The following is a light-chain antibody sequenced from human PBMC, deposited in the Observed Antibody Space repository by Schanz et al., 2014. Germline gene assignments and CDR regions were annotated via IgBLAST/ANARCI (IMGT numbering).Light chain of an antibody. CDR3: TSYTGSGTLWV. Sequence: QSALTQPPSASGSPGQSVTISCTGTGSDVGGYNYVSWYQQHPGKAPKLTIYDVSNRPSGVSDRFSGSKSVNTASLTISGLQAEDEADYYCTSYTGSGTLWVFGGGTKLTVL. CDR2: DVS. V-gene: IGLV2-14*01. CDR1: GSDVGGYNY. J-gene: IGLJ3*02.